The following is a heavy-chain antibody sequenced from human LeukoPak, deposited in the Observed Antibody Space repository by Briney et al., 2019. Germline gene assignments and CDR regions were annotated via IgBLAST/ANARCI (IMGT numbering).Heavy chain of an antibody. CDR1: GYSFTSHY. CDR2: INPSGSST. D-gene: IGHD1-26*01. Sequence: ASVKVSCTASGYSFTSHYMHGVRQAPGQGLEWMGLINPSGSSTLYAQKFQGRVTMTRDMSTTTDYMELSSLRSEDTAVYYSARDNSVGAIAWWFDPWGQGTLVTVSS. CDR3: ARDNSVGAIAWWFDP. J-gene: IGHJ5*02. V-gene: IGHV1-46*01.